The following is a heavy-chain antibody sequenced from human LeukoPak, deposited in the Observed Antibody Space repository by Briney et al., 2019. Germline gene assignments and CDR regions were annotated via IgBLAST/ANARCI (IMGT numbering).Heavy chain of an antibody. V-gene: IGHV3-23*01. D-gene: IGHD4-23*01. CDR3: VKHQAYHTNSAIDA. J-gene: IGHJ5*02. Sequence: GGSLRLSCAASGFTFSTYAVTSVRQAPGQGLEWVSGISEGGANTYYADSVKGRFTISRDNSKNMLYLQMNSLRDEDPAVYYCVKHQAYHTNSAIDAWGQGTLITVSS. CDR2: ISEGGANT. CDR1: GFTFSTYA.